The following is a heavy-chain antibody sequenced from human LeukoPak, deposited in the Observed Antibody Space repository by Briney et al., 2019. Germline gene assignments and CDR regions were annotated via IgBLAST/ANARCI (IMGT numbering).Heavy chain of an antibody. J-gene: IGHJ4*01. D-gene: IGHD2-15*01. CDR1: GGSISSNY. Sequence: SETLSLTCTVSGGSISSNYWSWIRQPAGKGLEWIGRIYTGGGTHYNPSLKSRVTMSVDTSKNQFSLKLTSVTAADTAVYYCARAYLDCTGGSCYPLSFDYWGHGTLVTVSS. V-gene: IGHV4-4*07. CDR2: IYTGGGT. CDR3: ARAYLDCTGGSCYPLSFDY.